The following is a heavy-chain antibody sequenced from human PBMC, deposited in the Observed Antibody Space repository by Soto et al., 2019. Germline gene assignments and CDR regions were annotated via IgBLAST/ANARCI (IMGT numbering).Heavy chain of an antibody. CDR3: VRNDWYRFAP. Sequence: QVQLQESGPGLVNPSGTLSLTCAVSGGSITSNWWSWVRQPPGKGLEWMGEIHHSGSFNYNPSPRXRVTISINKSKNQLSLTLTSVTAADTAVHYCVRNDWYRFAPWGQGTLVPVSS. V-gene: IGHV4-4*02. D-gene: IGHD3-9*01. J-gene: IGHJ5*02. CDR2: IHHSGSF. CDR1: GGSITSNW.